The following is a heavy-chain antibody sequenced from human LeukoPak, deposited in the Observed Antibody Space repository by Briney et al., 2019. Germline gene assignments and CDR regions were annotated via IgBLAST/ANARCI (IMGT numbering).Heavy chain of an antibody. CDR2: IYHSGST. J-gene: IGHJ4*02. D-gene: IGHD3-22*01. CDR3: ARLDYYDSSVNY. Sequence: PSETLSLTCSVSGYSISSGYYWGWIRQPPGKGLEWIGNIYHSGSTFYNPSLKSRVTMSVDTSKNQFSLRLSSVTAADTAVYYCARLDYYDSSVNYWGQGTLVTVSS. CDR1: GYSISSGYY. V-gene: IGHV4-38-2*02.